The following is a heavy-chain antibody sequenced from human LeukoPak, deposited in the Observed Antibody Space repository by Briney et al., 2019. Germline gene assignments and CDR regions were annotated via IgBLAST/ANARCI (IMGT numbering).Heavy chain of an antibody. Sequence: VASVKVSCKASGYTFTSYGISWVRQAPGQGLEWMGWISAYNGNTNYAQKLQGRVTMTTDTSTSTAYMELRSLRSDDTAVYYCARDRYSGYDNDVFDIWGQGTMVTVSS. V-gene: IGHV1-18*01. J-gene: IGHJ3*02. CDR3: ARDRYSGYDNDVFDI. CDR2: ISAYNGNT. D-gene: IGHD5-12*01. CDR1: GYTFTSYG.